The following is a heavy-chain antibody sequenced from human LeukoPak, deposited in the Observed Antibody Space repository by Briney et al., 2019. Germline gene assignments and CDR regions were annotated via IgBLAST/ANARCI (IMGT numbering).Heavy chain of an antibody. D-gene: IGHD3-9*01. CDR3: ARKRYFDRLGDAFDI. CDR1: GYTFTSYG. J-gene: IGHJ3*02. Sequence: ASVKVSCKASGYTFTSYGISWVRQAPGQGLEWMGWISAYNGNTNYAQKLQGRVTMTTDTSTSTAYMELWSLRSDDTAVYYCARKRYFDRLGDAFDIWGQGTMVTVSS. CDR2: ISAYNGNT. V-gene: IGHV1-18*01.